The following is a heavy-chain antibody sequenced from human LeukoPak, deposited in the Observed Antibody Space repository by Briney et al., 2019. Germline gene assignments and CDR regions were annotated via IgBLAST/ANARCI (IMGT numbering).Heavy chain of an antibody. Sequence: GGSLRLSCAASGFTFSSYEMNWVRQAPGKGLEWVSYISSSGSTIYYADSVKGRFTISRDNAKNSLYLQMNSLRAEDTAVYYCARDIRGHSGYAPGAFDIWGQGTMVTVSS. CDR1: GFTFSSYE. J-gene: IGHJ3*02. D-gene: IGHD5-12*01. CDR3: ARDIRGHSGYAPGAFDI. CDR2: ISSSGSTI. V-gene: IGHV3-48*03.